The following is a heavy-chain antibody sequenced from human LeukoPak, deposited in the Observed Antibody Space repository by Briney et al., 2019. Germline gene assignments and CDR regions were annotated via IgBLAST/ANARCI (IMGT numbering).Heavy chain of an antibody. CDR2: IYYSGST. J-gene: IGHJ6*03. V-gene: IGHV4-39*07. D-gene: IGHD1-26*01. Sequence: SETLSPTCTVSGGSISSSSYYWGWVRQPPGKGLEWIGSIYYSGSTYYNPSLKSRVTTSVDTSKNQFSLKLSSVTAADTAVYYCARVPDSGSYYYYMDVWGKGTTVTVSS. CDR1: GGSISSSSYY. CDR3: ARVPDSGSYYYYMDV.